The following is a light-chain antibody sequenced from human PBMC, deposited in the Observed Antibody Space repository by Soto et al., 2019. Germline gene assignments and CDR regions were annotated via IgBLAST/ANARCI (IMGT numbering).Light chain of an antibody. V-gene: IGLV2-23*01. CDR1: SSDVGSYSL. CDR3: SSYAGTSWV. CDR2: EGR. Sequence: QSALTQPASVSGSPGQSITISCTGTSSDVGSYSLVSWYQKHPGKAPKLMIYEGRKRPPGVSNRFSGSKSGNTASLTISGLQAEDGSDYYCSSYAGTSWVFGTGTKVTVL. J-gene: IGLJ1*01.